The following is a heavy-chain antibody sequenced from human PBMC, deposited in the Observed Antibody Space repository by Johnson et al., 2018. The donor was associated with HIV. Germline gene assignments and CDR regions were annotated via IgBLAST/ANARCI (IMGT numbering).Heavy chain of an antibody. J-gene: IGHJ3*02. V-gene: IGHV3-13*01. Sequence: VQLVESGGGLVQPGGSLRLSCAASGFTFSSYDMHWVRQATGKGLEWVSTIGTSGDTYHPGSVKGRFTISRENAKNSSYLQMNSLRAGDTALYFCARGSGVHSAFDIWGQGTVVTVSS. D-gene: IGHD3-10*01. CDR3: ARGSGVHSAFDI. CDR2: IGTSGDT. CDR1: GFTFSSYD.